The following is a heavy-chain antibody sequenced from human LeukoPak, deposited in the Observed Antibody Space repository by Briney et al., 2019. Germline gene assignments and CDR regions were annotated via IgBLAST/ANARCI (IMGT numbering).Heavy chain of an antibody. CDR2: ISSSSSYI. CDR3: ARDQLTNYYDSSRIKRNGGRAFDI. Sequence: PGGSLRLSCAASGFTFSSYSMNWVRQAPGKGLEWVSSISSSSSYIYYADSVKGRFTISRDNAKNSLYLQMNSLRAEDTAVYYCARDQLTNYYDSSRIKRNGGRAFDIWGQGTMVTVSS. J-gene: IGHJ3*02. V-gene: IGHV3-21*01. D-gene: IGHD3-22*01. CDR1: GFTFSSYS.